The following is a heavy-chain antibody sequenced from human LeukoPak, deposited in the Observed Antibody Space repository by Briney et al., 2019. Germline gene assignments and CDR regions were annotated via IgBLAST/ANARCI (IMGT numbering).Heavy chain of an antibody. D-gene: IGHD6-13*01. Sequence: ASVKVSCKASGYTFTTYAVNWVRQATGQGLEWMGWMNPNSGNTGYAQKFQGRVTITRNTSISTAYMELSSLRSEDTAVYYCARGEGSSWSGSILIDYWGQGTLVTVSS. CDR2: MNPNSGNT. CDR1: GYTFTTYA. J-gene: IGHJ4*02. V-gene: IGHV1-8*03. CDR3: ARGEGSSWSGSILIDY.